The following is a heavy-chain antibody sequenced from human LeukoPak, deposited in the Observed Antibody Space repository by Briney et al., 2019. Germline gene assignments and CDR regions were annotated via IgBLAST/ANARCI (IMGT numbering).Heavy chain of an antibody. J-gene: IGHJ6*03. Sequence: SETLSLTCAVYGGSFSGYYWSWIRQPPGKGLEWIGEINHSGSTNYNPYLKSRVTISVDTSKNQFCLKLSSVTAADTAVYYCARAKGGSGSYYGGYYYYYYYMDVWGKGTTVTVSS. V-gene: IGHV4-34*01. CDR3: ARAKGGSGSYYGGYYYYYYYMDV. CDR2: INHSGST. D-gene: IGHD3-10*01. CDR1: GGSFSGYY.